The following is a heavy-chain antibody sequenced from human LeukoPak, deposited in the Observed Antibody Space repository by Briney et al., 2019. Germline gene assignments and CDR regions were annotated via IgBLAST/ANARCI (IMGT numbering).Heavy chain of an antibody. Sequence: ASVKVSCKASGYTFTDYFIHWVRQAPGQGLEWMGWIHPNTVVTNFDQKFQGRVTLTRDTSISTAYMELSRLRSDDTALYYCARGTKDILGPVDYWGQGTLSPSPQ. D-gene: IGHD1-26*01. CDR2: IHPNTVVT. CDR3: ARGTKDILGPVDY. J-gene: IGHJ4*02. CDR1: GYTFTDYF. V-gene: IGHV1-2*02.